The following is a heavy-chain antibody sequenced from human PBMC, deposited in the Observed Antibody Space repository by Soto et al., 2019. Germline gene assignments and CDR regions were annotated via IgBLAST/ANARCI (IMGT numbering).Heavy chain of an antibody. V-gene: IGHV2-70*11. J-gene: IGHJ4*02. Sequence: TLSLTCSVSGGSIRDYYWSWIRQPPGKALEWLARIDWDDDKYYSTSLKTRLTISKDTSKNQVVLTMTNMDPVDTATYYCARTHPYYDILTGYSTYYFDYWGQGTLVTVSS. CDR2: IDWDDDK. CDR3: ARTHPYYDILTGYSTYYFDY. D-gene: IGHD3-9*01. CDR1: GGSIRDYYW.